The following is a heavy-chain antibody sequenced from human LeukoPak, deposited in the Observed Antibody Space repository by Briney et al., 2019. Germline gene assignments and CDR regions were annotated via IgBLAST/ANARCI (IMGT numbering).Heavy chain of an antibody. CDR2: ISSSGSTI. J-gene: IGHJ3*02. Sequence: GGSLRLSCAASGFTFSDYYMSWIRQAPGKGLEWVSYISSSGSTIYYADSVKGRFTISRDSAKNSLYLQMNSLRAEDTAVYYCARVWVYYYDSSGQPVDAFDIWGQGTMVTVSS. D-gene: IGHD3-22*01. CDR3: ARVWVYYYDSSGQPVDAFDI. V-gene: IGHV3-11*01. CDR1: GFTFSDYY.